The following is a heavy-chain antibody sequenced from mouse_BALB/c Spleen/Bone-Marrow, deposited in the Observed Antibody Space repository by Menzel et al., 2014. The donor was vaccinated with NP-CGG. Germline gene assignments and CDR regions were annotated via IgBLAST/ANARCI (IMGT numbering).Heavy chain of an antibody. J-gene: IGHJ2*01. CDR3: ARHYRYDGPFDY. D-gene: IGHD2-14*01. V-gene: IGHV1S81*02. Sequence: QVQLQQPGAELVKPGASVKLSCKASGYTFTSYWMHWVKPRPGQGLEWIGEINPSNGRTNYNEKFKSKATLTVDKSSSTAYMQLSSLTSEDSAVYYCARHYRYDGPFDYWGQGTTLTVSS. CDR1: GYTFTSYW. CDR2: INPSNGRT.